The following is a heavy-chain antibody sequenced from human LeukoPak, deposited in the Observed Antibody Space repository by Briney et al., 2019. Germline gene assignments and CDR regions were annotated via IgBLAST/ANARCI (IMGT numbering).Heavy chain of an antibody. Sequence: ASVKVSCKTSGYTFTGYYIHWVRQAPGQGLEWMGWINPNSGGTNYAQKFQGRVTMTRDTSISTAYMELSRLRSDDTAVYYCALYSYGLPNWGQGTLVTVSS. J-gene: IGHJ4*02. V-gene: IGHV1-2*02. D-gene: IGHD5-18*01. CDR1: GYTFTGYY. CDR2: INPNSGGT. CDR3: ALYSYGLPN.